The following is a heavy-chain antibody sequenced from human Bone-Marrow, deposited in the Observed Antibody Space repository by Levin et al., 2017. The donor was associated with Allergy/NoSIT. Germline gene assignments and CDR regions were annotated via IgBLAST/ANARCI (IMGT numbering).Heavy chain of an antibody. CDR2: INLDSSQR. J-gene: IGHJ4*02. V-gene: IGHV3-7*02. CDR3: ATHLDWGWDY. Sequence: GGSLRLSCDTSGFIFSSYWMSWLRQVPGKGLQWVANINLDSSQRHYVDSVQGRFTISRDNAKNSLDLHMTSLRVDDTAIYYCATHLDWGWDYWGQGTLVSVSS. CDR1: GFIFSSYW. D-gene: IGHD7-27*01.